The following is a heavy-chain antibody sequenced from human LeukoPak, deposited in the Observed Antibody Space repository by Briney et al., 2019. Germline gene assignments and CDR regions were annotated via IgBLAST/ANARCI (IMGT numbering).Heavy chain of an antibody. CDR3: LKHSAPGLSAARPVY. J-gene: IGHJ4*02. CDR1: LFTFSSYV. Sequence: GGSLRLSCAASLFTFSSYVMRWVRPAPGRGVAWVSVISGTGFKKHYADSVKDRFTISRDNSQKTVYLHMNSLNARGTAELLFLKHSAPGLSAARPVYWGQGTLVTVSS. V-gene: IGHV3-23*01. CDR2: ISGTGFKK. D-gene: IGHD3/OR15-3a*01.